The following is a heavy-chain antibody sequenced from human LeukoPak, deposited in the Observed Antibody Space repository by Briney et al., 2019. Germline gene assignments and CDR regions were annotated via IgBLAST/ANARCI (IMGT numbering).Heavy chain of an antibody. V-gene: IGHV4-39*01. CDR2: IYYSGTT. CDR3: ARHRASGIVGATRHAFDI. D-gene: IGHD1-26*01. CDR1: GGSISSGGYY. Sequence: SETLSLTCTVSGGSISSGGYYWGWIRQPPGKGLEWIGSIYYSGTTYYSPSLKSQVTISVDTSKNQFSLRLSSVTAADTAIYYCARHRASGIVGATRHAFDIWGQGAMVTVSS. J-gene: IGHJ3*02.